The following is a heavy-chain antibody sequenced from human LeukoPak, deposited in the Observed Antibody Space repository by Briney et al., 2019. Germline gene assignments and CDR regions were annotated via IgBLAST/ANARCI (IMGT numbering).Heavy chain of an antibody. D-gene: IGHD3-3*01. CDR2: ISVDGSNK. CDR1: GFTFSSYG. V-gene: IGHV3-30*18. Sequence: GGSLRLSCAASGFTFSSYGMHWVRQAPGKGLEWVAVISVDGSNKYYADSVKGRFTISRDNSKNTLYLQMNSLRTEDTAVYYCAKDREWLGVLAYWGQGTLVTVSS. J-gene: IGHJ4*02. CDR3: AKDREWLGVLAY.